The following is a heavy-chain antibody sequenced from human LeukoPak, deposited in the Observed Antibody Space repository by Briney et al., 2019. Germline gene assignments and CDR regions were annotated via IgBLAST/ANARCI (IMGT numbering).Heavy chain of an antibody. Sequence: ASVKVSCKASGYTFTGYYMHWVRQDPGQGLEWMGWISPNSGDTNYAQKFQGRVTMTRDTSISTAYMELSSLRSDDTAVYYCARDGNFDYWGQGTLVTVSS. CDR1: GYTFTGYY. D-gene: IGHD1-26*01. CDR3: ARDGNFDY. J-gene: IGHJ4*02. CDR2: ISPNSGDT. V-gene: IGHV1-2*02.